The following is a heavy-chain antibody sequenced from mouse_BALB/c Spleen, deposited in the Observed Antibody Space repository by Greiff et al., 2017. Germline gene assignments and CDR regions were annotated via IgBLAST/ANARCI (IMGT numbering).Heavy chain of an antibody. CDR2: INPYNDGT. Sequence: VQLQQSGPELVKPGASVKMSCKASGYTFTSYVMHWVKQKPGQGLEWIGYINPYNDGTKYNEKFKGKATLTSDKSSSTAYMELSSLTSEDSAVYYCARDYRYDGAWFAYWGQGTLVTVSA. D-gene: IGHD2-14*01. V-gene: IGHV1-14*01. CDR1: GYTFTSYV. CDR3: ARDYRYDGAWFAY. J-gene: IGHJ3*01.